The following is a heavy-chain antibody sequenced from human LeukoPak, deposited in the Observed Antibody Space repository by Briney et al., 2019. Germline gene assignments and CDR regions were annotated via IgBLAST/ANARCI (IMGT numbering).Heavy chain of an antibody. Sequence: GGSLRLSCAASGFTFSSYSMNWVRQAPGKGREWVGVFRSKAYGGTTEYAASVKGRFTISRDDSKSIAYLQMNSLKTEDTAVYYCTRDVSGYCSGGSCYSGGYYYGMDVWGQGTTVTVSS. CDR3: TRDVSGYCSGGSCYSGGYYYGMDV. D-gene: IGHD2-15*01. CDR2: FRSKAYGGTT. CDR1: GFTFSSYS. J-gene: IGHJ6*02. V-gene: IGHV3-49*04.